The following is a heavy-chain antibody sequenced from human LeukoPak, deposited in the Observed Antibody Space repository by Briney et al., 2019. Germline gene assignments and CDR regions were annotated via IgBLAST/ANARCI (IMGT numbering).Heavy chain of an antibody. CDR2: IYYSGST. D-gene: IGHD1-26*01. CDR1: GCSISSYY. V-gene: IGHV4-59*01. Sequence: PSETLSLTCTVSGCSISSYYWSWIRQPPGKGLEWIGYIYYSGSTKYNPSLKSRVTISVDTSKKQFSLKLSPVTAADRAVYDCASTGYSAEPGGWFDPGGQGTRVTVSS. CDR3: ASTGYSAEPGGWFDP. J-gene: IGHJ5*02.